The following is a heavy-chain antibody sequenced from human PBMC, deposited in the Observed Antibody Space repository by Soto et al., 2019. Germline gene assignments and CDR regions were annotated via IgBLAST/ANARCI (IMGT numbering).Heavy chain of an antibody. V-gene: IGHV4-34*01. D-gene: IGHD2-21*02. CDR3: ARGPPSVVVTAIPRLNWFDP. J-gene: IGHJ5*02. CDR1: GGSFSGYY. CDR2: INHSGST. Sequence: PSETLSLTCAVYGGSFSGYYWSWIRQPPGKGLEWIGEINHSGSTNYNPSLKSRVTISVDTSKNQFSLKLSSVTAADTAVYYCARGPPSVVVTAIPRLNWFDPWGQGTLVP.